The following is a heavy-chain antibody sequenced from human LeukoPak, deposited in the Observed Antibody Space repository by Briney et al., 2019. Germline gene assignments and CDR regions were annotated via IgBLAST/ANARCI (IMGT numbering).Heavy chain of an antibody. CDR2: FSGSGGDT. J-gene: IGHJ4*02. D-gene: IGHD5-24*01. V-gene: IGHV3-23*01. CDR3: AKSGYNRFDY. CDR1: GFTFSSYA. Sequence: GGSLRLSCAASGFTFSSYAMSWVRQAPGKGLEWVSAFSGSGGDTNYADSVKGRFTISRDNSKNTLYLQMNSLRAEDTAVYYCAKSGYNRFDYWGQGTLVTVSS.